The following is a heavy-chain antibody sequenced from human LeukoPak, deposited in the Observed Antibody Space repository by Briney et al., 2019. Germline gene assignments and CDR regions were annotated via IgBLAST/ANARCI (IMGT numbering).Heavy chain of an antibody. CDR1: GFTFSSYS. D-gene: IGHD1-26*01. V-gene: IGHV3-21*01. J-gene: IGHJ5*02. CDR3: ARDLSGRHWSDP. CDR2: ISSSSSYI. Sequence: PGGSLRLSCAASGFTFSSYSMNWVRQAPGKGLEWVSSISSSSSYIYYADSVKGRFTISRDNAKNSLYLQMNSLRAEDTAVYYCARDLSGRHWSDPWGQGTLVTVSS.